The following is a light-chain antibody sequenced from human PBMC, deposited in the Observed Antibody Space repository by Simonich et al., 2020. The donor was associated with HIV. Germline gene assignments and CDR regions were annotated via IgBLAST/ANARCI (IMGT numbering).Light chain of an antibody. CDR1: RRDVGGFNY. Sequence: QSALTQPASVSGSPGQSITISCTGTRRDVGGFNYVSWYQQHPVKAPKLMIYDVSKRPSGVSNRFSGSKSGNTASLTISGLQAEDEADYYCTSYTSSSTLVFGGGTKLTVL. CDR3: TSYTSSSTLV. V-gene: IGLV2-14*03. CDR2: DVS. J-gene: IGLJ2*01.